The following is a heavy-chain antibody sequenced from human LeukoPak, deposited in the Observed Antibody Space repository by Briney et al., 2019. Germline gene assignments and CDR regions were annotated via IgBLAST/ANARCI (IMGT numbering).Heavy chain of an antibody. J-gene: IGHJ4*02. V-gene: IGHV5-51*01. Sequence: GASLQISSKGSGXIFTSYWIAWVRQLPGKGLEWMGIIFPGDSDTRYSPSFQGQVIISADKSISTAYLQWNSLKASDTAMYYCARTTVSDYWGQGSLVTVSA. CDR3: ARTTVSDY. CDR1: GXIFTSYW. CDR2: IFPGDSDT. D-gene: IGHD4-17*01.